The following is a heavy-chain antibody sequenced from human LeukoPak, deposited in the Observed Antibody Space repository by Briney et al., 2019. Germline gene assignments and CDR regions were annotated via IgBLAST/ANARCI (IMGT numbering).Heavy chain of an antibody. CDR2: ISYDGSNK. Sequence: PGRSLRLSCAASGFTFSSYGMHWVRQAPGKGLEWVAVISYDGSNKYYADSVKGRFTISRDNSKNTLYLQMNSLRAEDTAVYYCAKDREIAAALPGYWGQGTLVTVSS. V-gene: IGHV3-30*18. CDR1: GFTFSSYG. CDR3: AKDREIAAALPGY. D-gene: IGHD6-13*01. J-gene: IGHJ4*02.